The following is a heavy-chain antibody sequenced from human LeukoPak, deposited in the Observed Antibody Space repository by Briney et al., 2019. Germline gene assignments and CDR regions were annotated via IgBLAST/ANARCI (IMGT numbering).Heavy chain of an antibody. CDR1: GGSIGTYH. V-gene: IGHV4-59*08. CDR2: IFDSGSP. J-gene: IGHJ4*02. D-gene: IGHD6-19*01. Sequence: SETLSLTCTVSGGSIGTYHWSWVRQPPGKGLEGIGYIFDSGSPSYRPALKSRVTISLDTSKNHVSLRLQSATAADTAIYYCARHDDNGWYFFDIWGQGTLVTVSS. CDR3: ARHDDNGWYFFDI.